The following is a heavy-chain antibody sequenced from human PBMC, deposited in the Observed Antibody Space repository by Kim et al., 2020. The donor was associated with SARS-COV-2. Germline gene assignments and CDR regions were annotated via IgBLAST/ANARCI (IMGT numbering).Heavy chain of an antibody. CDR1: GFTFSDNY. J-gene: IGHJ6*02. Sequence: GGSLRLSCAASGFTFSDNYMSWIRQAPGKGLEWLSYISNSGSIMSYADSVKGRFTISRDNAKNSLYLQMNSLRAEDTAVYYCARVVGHDYGDFKGGPYYYYGMDVWGHGTTVTVSS. V-gene: IGHV3-11*01. CDR2: ISNSGSIM. CDR3: ARVVGHDYGDFKGGPYYYYGMDV. D-gene: IGHD4-17*01.